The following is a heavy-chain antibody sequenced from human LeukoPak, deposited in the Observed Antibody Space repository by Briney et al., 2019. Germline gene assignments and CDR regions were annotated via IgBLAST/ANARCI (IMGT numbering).Heavy chain of an antibody. J-gene: IGHJ4*02. Sequence: GGSLRLSCTASGFTFGDYAMSWVRQAPGKGLEWVGFIRSKAYGGKTEYAASVKGRFTISRDDSNSIAYLQMNGLKTEDTAVYYCTRGLWAVTTDRDYWGQGTLVTVSS. CDR3: TRGLWAVTTDRDY. V-gene: IGHV3-49*04. D-gene: IGHD4-17*01. CDR2: IRSKAYGGKT. CDR1: GFTFGDYA.